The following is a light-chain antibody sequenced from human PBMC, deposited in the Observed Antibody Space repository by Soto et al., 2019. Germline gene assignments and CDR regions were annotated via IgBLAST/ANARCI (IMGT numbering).Light chain of an antibody. V-gene: IGKV3-20*01. Sequence: EIVLTQSPGTLSLSPGARATLSCRASQSVSSSYLAWYQQKPGQAPRLLIYGASSRATGIPDRFSGSGSGTDFTLTISRLEPEEFAVYYCQQYGSSGYTFGQGTKLEIK. J-gene: IGKJ2*01. CDR2: GAS. CDR3: QQYGSSGYT. CDR1: QSVSSSY.